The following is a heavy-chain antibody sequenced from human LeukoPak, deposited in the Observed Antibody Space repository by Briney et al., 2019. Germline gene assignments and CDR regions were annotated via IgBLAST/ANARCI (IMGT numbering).Heavy chain of an antibody. CDR2: INNGGGVI. J-gene: IGHJ4*02. CDR1: RLKISDYS. V-gene: IGHV3-11*04. Sequence: GGSLRLSCAASRLKISDYSMSWIRQSPGKGLEWVSSINNGGGVIQYANSVKGRFTISRDNAKNSLYLQMDSLRSEDTGVYYCVRQAQEDYWGQGTLVTVSS. CDR3: VRQAQEDY.